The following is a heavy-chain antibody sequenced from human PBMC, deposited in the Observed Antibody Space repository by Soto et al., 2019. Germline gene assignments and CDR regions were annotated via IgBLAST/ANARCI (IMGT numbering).Heavy chain of an antibody. V-gene: IGHV3-30*03. CDR1: GISISTYA. CDR2: ISQDGSVK. J-gene: IGHJ6*02. D-gene: IGHD6-13*01. CDR3: AGRQQNYYYYGMDV. Sequence: QVHLVESGGGVVQPGRSLTVSCAASGISISTYAMHWVRQAPGKGLEWVAVISQDGSVKYYADSVKGRFTISRDNPKNTLFLQMNSLGADDTAVYYCAGRQQNYYYYGMDVWGPGTTVTVSS.